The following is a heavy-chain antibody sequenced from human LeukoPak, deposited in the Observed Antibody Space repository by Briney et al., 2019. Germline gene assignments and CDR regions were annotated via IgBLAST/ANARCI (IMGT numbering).Heavy chain of an antibody. CDR1: GFTFSSYA. V-gene: IGHV3-23*01. D-gene: IGHD6-13*01. J-gene: IGHJ5*02. CDR2: ISGSGGST. Sequence: GGSLRLSCAASGFTFSSYAMSWVRQAPGKGLEWVSAISGSGGSTYYADSVKGRFTISRDNSMNTLYLQMNSLRAEDTAVYYCAKFVTAAGTFDPWGQGTLVTVSS. CDR3: AKFVTAAGTFDP.